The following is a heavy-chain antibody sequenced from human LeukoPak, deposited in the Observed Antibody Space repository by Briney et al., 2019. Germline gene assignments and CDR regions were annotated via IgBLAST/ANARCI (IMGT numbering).Heavy chain of an antibody. J-gene: IGHJ4*02. CDR3: ASQDGYNARKGYFDY. CDR1: GFTFSSYA. V-gene: IGHV3-30-3*01. Sequence: GGSLRLSCAASGFTFSSYAMHWVRQAPGKGLEWVAVISYDGSNKYYADSVKGRFTISRDNSKNTLYLQMNSLRAEDTAVYHCASQDGYNARKGYFDYWGQGTLVTVSS. D-gene: IGHD5-24*01. CDR2: ISYDGSNK.